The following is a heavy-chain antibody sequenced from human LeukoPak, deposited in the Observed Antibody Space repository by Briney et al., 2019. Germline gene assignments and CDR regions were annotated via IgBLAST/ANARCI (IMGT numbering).Heavy chain of an antibody. Sequence: PSETLSLTCGVSGGSITSRDCWSWVRQPPGKGLEWIGEICLDGRIHYTPSLKSRISRSIDRSKDQFSLNLISVAAADTAIYFCASQGGLRNDFWGQGTLVTVSS. D-gene: IGHD2-15*01. J-gene: IGHJ4*02. CDR2: ICLDGRI. CDR3: ASQGGLRNDF. CDR1: GGSITSRDC. V-gene: IGHV4-4*02.